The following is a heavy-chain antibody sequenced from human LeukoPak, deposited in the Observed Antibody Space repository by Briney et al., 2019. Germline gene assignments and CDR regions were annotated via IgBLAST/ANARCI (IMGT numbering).Heavy chain of an antibody. Sequence: GGSLRLSCAASGFTFDDYAMHWVRQAPGKGLEWGSGISWNSGSIDYADSVKGRFTISRDNAKNFLYLQMNSLRAEDTALYYCAKGYYHGSGSYEWFDPWGQGTLVTVSS. J-gene: IGHJ5*02. CDR3: AKGYYHGSGSYEWFDP. D-gene: IGHD3-10*01. CDR2: ISWNSGSI. CDR1: GFTFDDYA. V-gene: IGHV3-9*01.